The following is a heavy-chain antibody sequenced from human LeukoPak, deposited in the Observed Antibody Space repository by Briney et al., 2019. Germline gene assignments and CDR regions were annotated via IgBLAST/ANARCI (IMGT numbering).Heavy chain of an antibody. CDR3: ASSPGIAVAGRVRYYYYGMDV. V-gene: IGHV1-46*01. D-gene: IGHD6-19*01. J-gene: IGHJ6*02. CDR1: GYTFTSYY. CDR2: INPSGGST. Sequence: ASVKVSCEASGYTFTSYYMHWVRQAPGQGLEWMGIINPSGGSTSYAQKFQGRVTMTRDTSMSTVYMELSSLRSEDTAVYYCASSPGIAVAGRVRYYYYGMDVWGQGTTVTVSS.